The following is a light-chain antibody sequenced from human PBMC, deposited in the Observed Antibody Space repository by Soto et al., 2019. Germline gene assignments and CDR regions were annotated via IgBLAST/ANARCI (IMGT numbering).Light chain of an antibody. V-gene: IGKV1-9*01. Sequence: DIELTQSPSFLSASVGDRVTITCRASQGVSTYLAWYQQKPGKAPKLLIFAASTLQSGVPSRFGGSGSGTDFTLTISSLQPEDFATYYCQQLNSYPLTFGGGTKVDIK. CDR2: AAS. CDR1: QGVSTY. CDR3: QQLNSYPLT. J-gene: IGKJ4*01.